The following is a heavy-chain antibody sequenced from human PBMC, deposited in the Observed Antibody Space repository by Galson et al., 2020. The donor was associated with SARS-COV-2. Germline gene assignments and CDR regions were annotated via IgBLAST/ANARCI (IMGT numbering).Heavy chain of an antibody. CDR3: ARDWNLPRAPGDY. Sequence: GSLRLSCTVSGYSISSGYYWGWIRQPPGKGLEWIGSIYHSGSTYYNPSLKSRVTISVDTSKNQFSLKLSSVTAADTAVYYCARDWNLPRAPGDYWGQGTLVTVSS. J-gene: IGHJ4*02. CDR1: GYSISSGYY. CDR2: IYHSGST. V-gene: IGHV4-38-2*02. D-gene: IGHD1-1*01.